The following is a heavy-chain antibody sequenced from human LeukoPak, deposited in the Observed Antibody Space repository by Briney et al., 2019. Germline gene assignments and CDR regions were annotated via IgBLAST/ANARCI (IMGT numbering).Heavy chain of an antibody. CDR2: IYYNGIS. CDR3: AKTGGELVFDY. D-gene: IGHD1-1*01. J-gene: IGHJ4*02. Sequence: SETLSLTCTVSGGSISGYYWSWIRQPPGKGLEWIAYIYYNGISNYNPSLKSRVIISVDSSKNQFSLKVTSVTAADTAVYYCAKTGGELVFDYWGQGTLVTVSS. CDR1: GGSISGYY. V-gene: IGHV4-59*08.